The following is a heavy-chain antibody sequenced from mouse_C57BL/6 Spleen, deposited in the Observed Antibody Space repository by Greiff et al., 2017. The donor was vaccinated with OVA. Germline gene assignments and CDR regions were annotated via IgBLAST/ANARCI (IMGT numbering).Heavy chain of an antibody. CDR3: ASGDAMDY. J-gene: IGHJ4*01. CDR1: GYSFTDYN. CDR2: INPNYGTT. V-gene: IGHV1-39*01. Sequence: EVQLQQSGPELVKPGASVSISCKASGYSFTDYNMNWVKQSNGKSLEWIGVINPNYGTTSYNQKFKGKATLTVDQSSSTAYRQHNSVTAEDSAVYYCASGDAMDYWGQGTSVTVSS.